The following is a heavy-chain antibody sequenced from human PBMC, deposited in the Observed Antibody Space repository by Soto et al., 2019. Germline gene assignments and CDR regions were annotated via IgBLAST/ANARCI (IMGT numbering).Heavy chain of an antibody. Sequence: PSETLSLTCAVSGGSISSGGYSWSWIRQPPGKGLEWIGYIYHSGSIYYNPSLKNRVTISVDRSKNQFSLRLSSVTAADTAVYYCARVPSPWGQGTLVTV. CDR3: ARVPSP. CDR1: GGSISSGGYS. J-gene: IGHJ5*02. V-gene: IGHV4-30-2*01. CDR2: IYHSGSI.